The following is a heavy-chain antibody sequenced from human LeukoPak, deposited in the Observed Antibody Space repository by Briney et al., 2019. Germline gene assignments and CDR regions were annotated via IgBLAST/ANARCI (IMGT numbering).Heavy chain of an antibody. D-gene: IGHD2-2*01. CDR1: GGSISSGDYD. CDR2: IYYSGST. CDR3: ARVVEVPAASPGYFQH. J-gene: IGHJ1*01. Sequence: SQTLSLTCTVSGGSISSGDYDWSWIRQPPGKGLERIGYIYYSGSTYYNPSLKSRVTISVDTSKNQFSLKLSSVTAADTAVYYCARVVEVPAASPGYFQHWGQGTLVTVSS. V-gene: IGHV4-30-4*08.